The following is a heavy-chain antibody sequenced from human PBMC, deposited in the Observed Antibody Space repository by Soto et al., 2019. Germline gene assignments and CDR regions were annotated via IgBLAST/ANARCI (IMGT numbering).Heavy chain of an antibody. Sequence: ASVKVSCKASGGTFSSYAISWVRQAPGQGLEWMGGIIPIFGTANYAQKFQGRVAITADESTSTAYMELSSLRSEDTAVYYCARVWSSSPPHYYYYGMDVWGQGTTVTVSS. CDR1: GGTFSSYA. CDR3: ARVWSSSPPHYYYYGMDV. CDR2: IIPIFGTA. D-gene: IGHD6-6*01. J-gene: IGHJ6*02. V-gene: IGHV1-69*13.